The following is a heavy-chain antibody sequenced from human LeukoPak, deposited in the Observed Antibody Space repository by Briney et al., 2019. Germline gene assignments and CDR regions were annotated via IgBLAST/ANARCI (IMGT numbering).Heavy chain of an antibody. D-gene: IGHD6-19*01. Sequence: GGSLRLSCAASGFTFSNYWMHWVRQAPGQGLVWVSRINSDGTTTEYADSVKGRFTISRDNAKNTLYLQMNSLRAEDTAVYYCARDGDRIAVAGFDYWGQGTLVTVSS. CDR1: GFTFSNYW. CDR2: INSDGTTT. J-gene: IGHJ4*02. CDR3: ARDGDRIAVAGFDY. V-gene: IGHV3-74*03.